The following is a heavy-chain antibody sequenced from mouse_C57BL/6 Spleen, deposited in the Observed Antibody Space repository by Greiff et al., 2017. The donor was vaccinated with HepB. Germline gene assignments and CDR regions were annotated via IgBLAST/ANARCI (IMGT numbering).Heavy chain of an antibody. CDR3: ARGYDRYAMDY. Sequence: EVQLQQSVPELVKPGASVKISCKASGYTFTDYYMNWVKQSHGKSLEWIGDINPNNGGTSYNQKFKGKATLTVDKSSSTAYMELRSLTSEDSAVYYCARGYDRYAMDYWGQGTSVTVSS. V-gene: IGHV1-26*01. D-gene: IGHD1-2*01. CDR2: INPNNGGT. CDR1: GYTFTDYY. J-gene: IGHJ4*01.